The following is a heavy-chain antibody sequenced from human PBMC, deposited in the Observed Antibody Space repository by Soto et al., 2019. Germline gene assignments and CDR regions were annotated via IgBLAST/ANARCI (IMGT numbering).Heavy chain of an antibody. CDR1: GSPISSYY. J-gene: IGHJ5*02. Sequence: PSETLSLTCTVSGSPISSYYWGWFRQPPGQGLEWAAYIYYTGTATYNPSLASRVAISLDASKSQFSLKLSSVTAADTAVYYCARGGGNWFDPWGQGTLVTVSS. V-gene: IGHV4-59*01. CDR3: ARGGGNWFDP. CDR2: IYYTGTA. D-gene: IGHD3-16*01.